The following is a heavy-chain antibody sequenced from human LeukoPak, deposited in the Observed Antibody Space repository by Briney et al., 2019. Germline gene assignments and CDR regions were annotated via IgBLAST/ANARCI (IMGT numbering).Heavy chain of an antibody. CDR2: INHSGST. CDR1: GGSFSGYY. V-gene: IGHV4-34*01. Sequence: SETLSLTCAVYGGSFSGYYWSWIRQPPGKGLEWIGEINHSGSTNYNPSLKSRVTISVDTSKNQSSLKLSSVTAADTAVYYCATAGQQWSPLRGTSLDYWGQGTLVTVSS. CDR3: ATAGQQWSPLRGTSLDY. D-gene: IGHD6-19*01. J-gene: IGHJ4*02.